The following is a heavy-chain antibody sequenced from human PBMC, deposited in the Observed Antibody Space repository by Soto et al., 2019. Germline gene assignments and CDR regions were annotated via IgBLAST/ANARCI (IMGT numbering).Heavy chain of an antibody. CDR2: INPSGGST. D-gene: IGHD5-18*01. V-gene: IGHV1-46*01. J-gene: IGHJ6*02. Sequence: GASVKVSCKASGYTFTSYYMHWVRQAPGQGLEWMGIINPSGGSTSYAQRFQGRVTMTRDTSTSTVYMELSSLRSEDTAVYYCARDVRVRQLWSPDYYYYGMDGWGQGTTDTVSS. CDR3: ARDVRVRQLWSPDYYYYGMDG. CDR1: GYTFTSYY.